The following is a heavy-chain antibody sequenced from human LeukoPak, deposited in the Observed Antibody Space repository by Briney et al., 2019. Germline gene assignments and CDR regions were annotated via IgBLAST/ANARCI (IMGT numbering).Heavy chain of an antibody. CDR2: INWSGGST. Sequence: PGGSLRLSCTASGFAFDEHGMSWVRQVPGKGLEWVSGINWSGGSTGYADPLRGRFTISRDNAKNSPYLQMDSLRAEDTALYYCARAPITSPSYFDYWGQGTLVTVSS. V-gene: IGHV3-20*04. CDR3: ARAPITSPSYFDY. D-gene: IGHD2-2*01. J-gene: IGHJ4*02. CDR1: GFAFDEHG.